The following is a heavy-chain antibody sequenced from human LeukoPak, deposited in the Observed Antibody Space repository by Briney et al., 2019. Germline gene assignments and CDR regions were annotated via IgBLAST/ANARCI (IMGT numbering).Heavy chain of an antibody. CDR1: GFTFSSYW. Sequence: GGSLRLSCAASGFTFSSYWMSWVRQAPGKGLEWVANIKQDGSEKYYVDSVKGRFTISRDNAKNSLYLQMNSLRAEDTAVYYCARDQLITMVRGVYFDYWXQGTLVTVSS. D-gene: IGHD3-10*01. J-gene: IGHJ4*02. V-gene: IGHV3-7*01. CDR3: ARDQLITMVRGVYFDY. CDR2: IKQDGSEK.